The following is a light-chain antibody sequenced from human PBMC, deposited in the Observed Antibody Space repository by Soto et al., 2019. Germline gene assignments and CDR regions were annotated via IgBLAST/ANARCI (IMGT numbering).Light chain of an antibody. Sequence: QSVLTQPPSVSGAPGQRVTISCTGSSSNIGAAYDVHWYQQLLGTAPKLLIYGDSNRPSGVPDRFSGSKSGTSASLAITGRQSEDEADYYCQSYDGRLSGYFFGTGTKLTVL. CDR1: SSNIGAAYD. V-gene: IGLV1-40*01. CDR2: GDS. J-gene: IGLJ1*01. CDR3: QSYDGRLSGYF.